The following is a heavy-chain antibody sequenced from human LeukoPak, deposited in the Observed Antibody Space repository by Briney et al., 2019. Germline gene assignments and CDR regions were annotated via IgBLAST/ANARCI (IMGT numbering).Heavy chain of an antibody. CDR3: VRHQDSYGYALDI. J-gene: IGHJ3*02. V-gene: IGHV3-7*01. CDR2: IKQDGSEK. CDR1: GFSLRSYW. D-gene: IGHD5-18*01. Sequence: GGSLRLSCAASGFSLRSYWMAWVRQAPGKGLEWVANIKQDGSEKYYVDSVKGRLTISRDNAKNSLYLQMNSLRADDTAVFYCVRHQDSYGYALDIWGQGTVVTVSS.